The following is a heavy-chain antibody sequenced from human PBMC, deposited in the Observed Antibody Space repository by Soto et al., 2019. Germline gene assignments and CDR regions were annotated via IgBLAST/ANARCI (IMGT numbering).Heavy chain of an antibody. CDR1: GYTFTSYG. CDR3: AREGGSFYNYFHYGMGV. V-gene: IGHV1-18*01. D-gene: IGHD3-10*01. Sequence: QVQLVQSGAEVKKPGASVKVSCKASGYTFTSYGISWVRQAPGQGLEWMGWISAYNGDTNYAQKVQGRVTITTETSTSTAYMELRSLRSDDTAVYYCAREGGSFYNYFHYGMGVWGQGTTVTVSS. J-gene: IGHJ6*02. CDR2: ISAYNGDT.